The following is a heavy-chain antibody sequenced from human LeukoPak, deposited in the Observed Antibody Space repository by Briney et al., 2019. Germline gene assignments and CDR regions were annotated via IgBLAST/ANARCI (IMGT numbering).Heavy chain of an antibody. Sequence: SVKVSCKASGGTSSNYAINWVRQATGQGLEWMGGIIPIFGPPNYAQKFQGRVTFTADGSTRIAYMELSSLRYDDTAVYYCAKEKWEPPYFYFGMDVWGQGTTVTVSS. V-gene: IGHV1-69*13. CDR2: IIPIFGPP. D-gene: IGHD1-26*01. J-gene: IGHJ6*02. CDR3: AKEKWEPPYFYFGMDV. CDR1: GGTSSNYA.